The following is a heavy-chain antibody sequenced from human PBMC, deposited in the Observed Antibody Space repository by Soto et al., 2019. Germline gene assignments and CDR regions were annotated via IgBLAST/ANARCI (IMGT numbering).Heavy chain of an antibody. J-gene: IGHJ4*02. CDR3: ARAYDYGYYFDY. D-gene: IGHD3-10*01. CDR2: IIPIFGTA. V-gene: IGHV1-69*13. Sequence: SVKVSCKASGGTFSSYAISWVRQAPGQGLEWMGGIIPIFGTANYAQKFQGRVTITADESTSTAYMELSSLRSEDTAVYYCARAYDYGYYFDYWGQGTLVTVSS. CDR1: GGTFSSYA.